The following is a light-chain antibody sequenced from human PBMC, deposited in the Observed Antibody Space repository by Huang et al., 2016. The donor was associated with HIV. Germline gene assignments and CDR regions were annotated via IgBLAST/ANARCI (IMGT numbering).Light chain of an antibody. CDR2: AAS. Sequence: DIQMTQSPSSLSASVGDRVTIPCRSSQSISNSLNWYQQKPGKAPNLLIYAASTLQSGVPSRFSGSGSGTHFTLNISSLQPEDFATFYCQQSFSSHVTFGPGT. CDR1: QSISNS. CDR3: QQSFSSHVT. V-gene: IGKV1-39*01. J-gene: IGKJ3*01.